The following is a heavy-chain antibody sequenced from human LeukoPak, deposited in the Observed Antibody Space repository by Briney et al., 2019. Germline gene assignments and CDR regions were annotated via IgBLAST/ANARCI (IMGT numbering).Heavy chain of an antibody. Sequence: SETLSLTCAVYGGSFSGYYWSWIGQPPGKGLEWIGEINHSGSTNYKPSLKSRVTISVDTSKNQFSLKLSSVTAADTAVYYCARGRGYSYGYYYYYYMDVWGKGTTVTVSS. CDR2: INHSGST. J-gene: IGHJ6*03. CDR3: ARGRGYSYGYYYYYYMDV. D-gene: IGHD5-18*01. V-gene: IGHV4-34*01. CDR1: GGSFSGYY.